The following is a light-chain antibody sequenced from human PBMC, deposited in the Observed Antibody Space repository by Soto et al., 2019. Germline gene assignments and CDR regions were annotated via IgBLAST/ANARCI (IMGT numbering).Light chain of an antibody. CDR2: DVS. V-gene: IGLV2-11*01. CDR1: SSDVGGYDF. Sequence: QSALTQPRSVSGSPGQSVTISCTGSSSDVGGYDFVSWYQQHPSKAPKLMISDVSERPSGVPDRFSGSKSANTASLTISGLQAEDEADYYCCSYAGTYTLVFGGGTKLTVL. CDR3: CSYAGTYTLV. J-gene: IGLJ3*02.